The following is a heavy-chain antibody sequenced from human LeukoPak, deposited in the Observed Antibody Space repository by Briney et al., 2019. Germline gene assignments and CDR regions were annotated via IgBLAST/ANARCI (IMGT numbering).Heavy chain of an antibody. V-gene: IGHV4-39*01. CDR1: GGSISSSSYY. D-gene: IGHD3-16*02. CDR2: IYYSGST. Sequence: SETLSLTCTVSGGSISSSSYYWGWIRQPPGKGLEWIGSIYYSGSTYYNPSLKSRVTISVDTPKNQFSLKLSSVTAADTAVYYFARRGRADYVWGSYRSYYFDYWGRGTLVTVSS. CDR3: ARRGRADYVWGSYRSYYFDY. J-gene: IGHJ4*02.